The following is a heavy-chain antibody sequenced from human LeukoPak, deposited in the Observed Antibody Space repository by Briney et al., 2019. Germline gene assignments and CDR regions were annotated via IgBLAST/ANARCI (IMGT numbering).Heavy chain of an antibody. CDR2: IKPRGGST. Sequence: ASMKISCKASGYTFSSYNMHWVRQAPGQGLEWMGIIKPRGGSTFYAQKFQGRVTMTSDMSTSTVYMELSSLRSEDTAMYYCAREWDFGAASSPVEYFHHWGQGTLVTVSS. V-gene: IGHV1-46*01. D-gene: IGHD3-16*01. CDR3: AREWDFGAASSPVEYFHH. J-gene: IGHJ1*01. CDR1: GYTFSSYN.